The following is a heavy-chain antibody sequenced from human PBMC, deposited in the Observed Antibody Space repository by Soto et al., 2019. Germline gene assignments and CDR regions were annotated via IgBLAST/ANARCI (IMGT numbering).Heavy chain of an antibody. Sequence: PGGSLRLSCAASGFTVSSNFMSWVRQAPGKGLEWVSIISGSGSTSYADSVKGRFTISRDNSKNTLYLQMNSLRAEDTAVYYCAGRALGYYYGMDVCGQGTTVTVSS. CDR1: GFTVSSNF. CDR3: AGRALGYYYGMDV. V-gene: IGHV3-66*01. J-gene: IGHJ6*02. D-gene: IGHD7-27*01. CDR2: ISGSGST.